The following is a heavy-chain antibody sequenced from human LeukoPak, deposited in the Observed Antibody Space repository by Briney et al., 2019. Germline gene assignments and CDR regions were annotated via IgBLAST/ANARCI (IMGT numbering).Heavy chain of an antibody. V-gene: IGHV1-8*03. D-gene: IGHD3-22*01. Sequence: ASVKVSCKASVYTFTSYDINWVRQATGQGLEWMGWMNPNSGNTGYAQKFQGRVTITRNTSISTAYMELSSLRSEDTAVYYCARGSLYYYDSSGQGDYWGQGTLVTVSS. CDR1: VYTFTSYD. CDR2: MNPNSGNT. J-gene: IGHJ4*02. CDR3: ARGSLYYYDSSGQGDY.